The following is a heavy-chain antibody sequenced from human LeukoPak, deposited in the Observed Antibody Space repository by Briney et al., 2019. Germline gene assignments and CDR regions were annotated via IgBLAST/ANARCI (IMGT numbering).Heavy chain of an antibody. V-gene: IGHV3-23*01. CDR2: ISGSGDNT. J-gene: IGHJ4*02. Sequence: GSLRLSCAASGFTFISYAMSWVRQAPGKGLEWVSGISGSGDNTYYADSVKGRFTISRDNSKNTLYVQVNSLGTEDTAAYYCAKGSYYDSSGSFYFDYWGQGTLDTVSS. CDR3: AKGSYYDSSGSFYFDY. CDR1: GFTFISYA. D-gene: IGHD3-22*01.